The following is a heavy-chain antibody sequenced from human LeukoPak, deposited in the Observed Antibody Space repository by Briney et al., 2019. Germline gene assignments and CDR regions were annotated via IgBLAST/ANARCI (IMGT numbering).Heavy chain of an antibody. V-gene: IGHV3-53*01. CDR3: ERWETSSSVE. J-gene: IGHJ4*02. CDR2: IYSGGNT. CDR1: GFTVRTNY. D-gene: IGHD1-26*01. Sequence: PGGSLRLSYESSGFTVRTNYIRWVRQAPGKGLEWVSVIYSGGNTYYADSVKGRFTISRDNSKNTVYLQMNSLRAEDTAVYYCERWETSSSVEWGRGTLVTVSS.